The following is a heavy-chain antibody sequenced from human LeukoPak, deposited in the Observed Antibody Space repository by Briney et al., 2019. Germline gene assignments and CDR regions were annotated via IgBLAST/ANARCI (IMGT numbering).Heavy chain of an antibody. CDR3: TTDGQAAYYDFWSGYYDVGDNPGY. J-gene: IGHJ4*02. V-gene: IGHV3-15*01. Sequence: GGSLRLSCAASGFTFSNAWMSWVRQAPGKGLEWVGRIKSKTDGGTTDYAAPVKGRFTISRDDSKNTLYLQMNSLKTEETAVYYCTTDGQAAYYDFWSGYYDVGDNPGYWGQGTLVTVSS. CDR2: IKSKTDGGTT. CDR1: GFTFSNAW. D-gene: IGHD3-3*01.